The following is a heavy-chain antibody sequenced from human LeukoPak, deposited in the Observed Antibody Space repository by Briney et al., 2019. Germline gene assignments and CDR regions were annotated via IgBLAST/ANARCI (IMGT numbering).Heavy chain of an antibody. V-gene: IGHV4-59*11. J-gene: IGHJ4*02. Sequence: PSETLSLTCTVSGGSISSHYWSWIRQPPGKGLEWIGYIYYSGSTNYNPSLKSRVTISVDTSKNQFSLKLSSVTAADTAVYYCARGIAVGFDYWGQGTLVSVSS. CDR3: ARGIAVGFDY. D-gene: IGHD6-19*01. CDR2: IYYSGST. CDR1: GGSISSHY.